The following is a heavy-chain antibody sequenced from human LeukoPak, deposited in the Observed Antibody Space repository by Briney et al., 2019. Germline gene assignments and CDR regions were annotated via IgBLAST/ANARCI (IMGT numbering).Heavy chain of an antibody. CDR2: IYYSGST. CDR3: ARVTRDDYVWGSYRLYAFDI. V-gene: IGHV4-59*01. D-gene: IGHD3-16*02. J-gene: IGHJ3*02. CDR1: GGSISSYY. Sequence: SETLSLTCTVSGGSISSYYWSWIRQPPGKGLEWIGYIYYSGSTNYNPSLKSRVTISVDTSKNQFSLKLSSATAADTAVYYCARVTRDDYVWGSYRLYAFDIWGQGTMVTVSS.